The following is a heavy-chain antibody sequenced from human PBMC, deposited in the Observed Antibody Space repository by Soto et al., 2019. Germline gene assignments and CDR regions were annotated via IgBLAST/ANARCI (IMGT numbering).Heavy chain of an antibody. CDR1: GYTFTGYY. CDR2: INPNSGGT. V-gene: IGHV1-2*04. J-gene: IGHJ6*02. Sequence: QVQLVQSGAEVKKPGASVKVSCKASGYTFTGYYMHWVRQAPGQGLEWMGWINPNSGGTNYAQKFQGWVTMTRDTSISTAYMELSRLRSDDTAVYYCARDLSSSWSDYYYYGMDVWGQGTTVPVSS. CDR3: ARDLSSSWSDYYYYGMDV. D-gene: IGHD6-13*01.